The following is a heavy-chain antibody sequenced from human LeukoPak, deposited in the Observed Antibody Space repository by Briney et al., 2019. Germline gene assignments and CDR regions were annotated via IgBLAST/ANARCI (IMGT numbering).Heavy chain of an antibody. CDR1: GGTFSSYA. D-gene: IGHD6-6*01. J-gene: IGHJ4*02. CDR2: IIPIFGTA. CDR3: ASGYSSSSLDY. V-gene: IGHV1-69*01. Sequence: SVKVSCKASGGTFSSYAISWVRQAPGQGLEWMGGIIPIFGTANYAQKFQGRVTITADESTSTAYMELSRLRPDDTAVYYCASGYSSSSLDYWGQGTLVTVSS.